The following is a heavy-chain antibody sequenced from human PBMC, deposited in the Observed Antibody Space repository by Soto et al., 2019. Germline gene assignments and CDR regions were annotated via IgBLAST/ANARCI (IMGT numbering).Heavy chain of an antibody. CDR1: GYTFTSYD. CDR3: AREVAASDY. CDR2: MNPNSGNT. D-gene: IGHD2-15*01. V-gene: IGHV1-8*01. J-gene: IGHJ4*02. Sequence: ASVKVSCKASGYTFTSYDINWVRQATGQGLEWMGWMNPNSGNTGYAQKFQGRISMTGNTAINTAYMELSSLTSEDTAVYYCAREVAASDYWGQGTLVTVSS.